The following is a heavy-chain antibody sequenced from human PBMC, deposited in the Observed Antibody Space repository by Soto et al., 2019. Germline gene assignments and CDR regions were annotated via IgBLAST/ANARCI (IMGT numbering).Heavy chain of an antibody. CDR2: IWYDGSNE. V-gene: IGHV3-33*01. J-gene: IGHJ6*02. D-gene: IGHD3-3*01. Sequence: QVQLVESGGGVVQPGRSLRLSCAASGFTFSSYGMHWVRQAPGKGLEWVAVIWYDGSNEYYADSVKGRFTISRDNSKNTLYLQMNSLRAEDTAVYYCARDYDFWSGYYYYYYGMDVWGQGTTVTVSS. CDR3: ARDYDFWSGYYYYYYGMDV. CDR1: GFTFSSYG.